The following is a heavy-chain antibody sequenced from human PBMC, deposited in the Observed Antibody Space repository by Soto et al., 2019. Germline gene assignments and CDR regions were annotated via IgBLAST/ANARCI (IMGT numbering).Heavy chain of an antibody. CDR3: AKDWDGFTFTGDTYVMDV. CDR1: GFTFSNYG. D-gene: IGHD3-16*01. Sequence: QVQLVESGGGVVQPGRTLRLSCAASGFTFSNYGMQWVRQAPGKGLERVALISYEGSTKLYEDSFKGRFAISRDDPQNSLFLQMDSLRPEDTAVYFWAKDWDGFTFTGDTYVMDVW. CDR2: ISYEGSTK. J-gene: IGHJ6*01. V-gene: IGHV3-30*18.